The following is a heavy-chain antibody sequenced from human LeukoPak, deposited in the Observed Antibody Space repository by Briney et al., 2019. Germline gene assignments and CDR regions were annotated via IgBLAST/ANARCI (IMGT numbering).Heavy chain of an antibody. J-gene: IGHJ4*02. D-gene: IGHD6-25*01. CDR2: INHSGST. Sequence: SYTLSLTCAVYGWSFSGYYWSWIRQPPPKGLDGIGGINHSGSTNYNPSLTSQVTMSLATYKNQLSLQLTSVTAADTAVYYCSKATKRLAFDSWGGGTLVTVSS. CDR3: SKATKRLAFDS. V-gene: IGHV4-34*01. CDR1: GWSFSGYY.